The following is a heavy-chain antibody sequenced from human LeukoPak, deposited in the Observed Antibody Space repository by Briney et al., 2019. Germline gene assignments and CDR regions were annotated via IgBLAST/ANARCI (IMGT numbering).Heavy chain of an antibody. D-gene: IGHD4-17*01. CDR1: GFTFSSYG. V-gene: IGHV3-30*18. CDR2: ISYDGSNK. CDR3: AKDVLPVTTVTTQDYGMDV. Sequence: PGGSLRLSCAASGFTFSSYGMHWVRQAPGKGPEWVAVISYDGSNKYYADSVKGRFTISRDNSKNTLYLQMNSLRAEDTAVYYCAKDVLPVTTVTTQDYGMDVWGQGTTVTVSS. J-gene: IGHJ6*02.